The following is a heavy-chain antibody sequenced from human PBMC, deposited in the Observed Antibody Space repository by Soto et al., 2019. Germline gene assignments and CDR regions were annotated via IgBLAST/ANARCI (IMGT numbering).Heavy chain of an antibody. Sequence: VASVKVSCKASGGTFSSYAISWVRQAPGQGLEWMGGIIPIFGTANYAQKFQGRVTITADESTSTAYMELSSLRSEDTAVYYCARDLSSGPVNWGQGTLVTVSS. CDR1: GGTFSSYA. J-gene: IGHJ4*02. CDR2: IIPIFGTA. D-gene: IGHD6-19*01. CDR3: ARDLSSGPVN. V-gene: IGHV1-69*13.